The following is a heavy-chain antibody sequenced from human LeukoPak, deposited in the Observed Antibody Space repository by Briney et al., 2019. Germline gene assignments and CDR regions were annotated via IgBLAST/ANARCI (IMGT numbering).Heavy chain of an antibody. J-gene: IGHJ5*02. CDR2: FDPENGDT. D-gene: IGHD7-27*01. V-gene: IGHV1-24*01. Sequence: GASVKVSCKVSGYTLTELSIHWVRQAPGKGLEWMGGFDPENGDTIYAQKFQGRVTMTQETSTDTAYMELSSLRSDDTAVYYCAREADWGNWFDPWGQGTLVTVSS. CDR1: GYTLTELS. CDR3: AREADWGNWFDP.